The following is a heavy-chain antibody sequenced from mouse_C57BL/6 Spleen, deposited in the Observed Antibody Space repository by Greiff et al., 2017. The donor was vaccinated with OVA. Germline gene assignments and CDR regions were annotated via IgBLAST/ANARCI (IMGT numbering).Heavy chain of an antibody. CDR1: GFTFTDYY. J-gene: IGHJ2*01. CDR2: IRNKANGYTT. V-gene: IGHV7-3*01. D-gene: IGHD4-1*01. CDR3: ARSLGCFDY. Sequence: DVMLVESGGGLVQPGGSLSLSCAASGFTFTDYYMSWVRQPPGKALEWLGFIRNKANGYTTEYRASLKGRFTISRDNSQSILYLQMTSLRAEDSATYYCARSLGCFDYWGQGTTLTVSS.